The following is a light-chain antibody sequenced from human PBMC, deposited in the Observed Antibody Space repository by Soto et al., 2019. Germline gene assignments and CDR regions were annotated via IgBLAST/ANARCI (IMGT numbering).Light chain of an antibody. V-gene: IGLV2-14*03. CDR2: DVS. J-gene: IGLJ1*01. CDR3: SSYSRRSTYV. CDR1: SSDVGGYNY. Sequence: QSALTQPASVSGSPGQSITISCTGTSSDVGGYNYVSWYQQHPGKAPKLIIYDVSYRRSGVSNRFSGSKSGNTASLTISGLQAEDEADYFCSSYSRRSTYVFGHGTKVTVL.